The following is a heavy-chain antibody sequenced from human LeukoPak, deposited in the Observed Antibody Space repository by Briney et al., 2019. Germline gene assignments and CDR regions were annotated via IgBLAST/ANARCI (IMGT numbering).Heavy chain of an antibody. Sequence: GGSLRLSCAASGFTFSSYGMHWVRQAPGKGLEWVAIIWSDGSNKYYADSVKGRFTISRDNSRNTLYLQMNSLRAEDTAVYYCARADSSSWPGEAFDAWGQGTMVTVSS. D-gene: IGHD6-13*01. CDR1: GFTFSSYG. CDR3: ARADSSSWPGEAFDA. CDR2: IWSDGSNK. J-gene: IGHJ3*01. V-gene: IGHV3-33*01.